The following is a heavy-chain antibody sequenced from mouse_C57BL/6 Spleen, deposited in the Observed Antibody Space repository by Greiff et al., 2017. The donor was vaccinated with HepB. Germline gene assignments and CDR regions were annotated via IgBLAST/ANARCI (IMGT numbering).Heavy chain of an antibody. D-gene: IGHD1-1*01. V-gene: IGHV3-6*01. CDR1: GYSITSGYY. CDR3: ARVDYGSSYGFDY. Sequence: ESGPGLVKPSQSLSLTCSVTGYSITSGYYWNWIRQFPGNKLEWMGYISYDGSNNYNPSLKNRISITRDTSKNQFFLKLNSVTTEDTATYYCARVDYGSSYGFDYWGQGTTLTVSS. J-gene: IGHJ2*01. CDR2: ISYDGSN.